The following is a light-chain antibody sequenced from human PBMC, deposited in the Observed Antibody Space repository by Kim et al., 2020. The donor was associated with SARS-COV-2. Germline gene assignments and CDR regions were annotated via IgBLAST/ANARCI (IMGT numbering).Light chain of an antibody. CDR2: ADT. V-gene: IGLV1-40*01. J-gene: IGLJ3*02. CDR1: SSNIGAGND. CDR3: QAFDNRLSGWV. Sequence: QSVLTQPPSVSGAPGQRVTISCTGSSSNIGAGNDVHWYQQVPGRAPKLLIFADTRRSSGVPDRLSGSKSGSSASLVITGLQAEDEADYYCQAFDNRLSGWVFGGGTKLTVL.